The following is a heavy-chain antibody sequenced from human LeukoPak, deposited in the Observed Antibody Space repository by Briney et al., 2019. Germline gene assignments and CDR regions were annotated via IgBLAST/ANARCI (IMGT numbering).Heavy chain of an antibody. CDR3: AKDHPSGYYFDY. V-gene: IGHV3-23*01. Sequence: GGSLRLPCAASGFTFSTYAMSWARQAPGKGLEWVSAISGSGGSTFNADSVKGRFTISRDNSKNTLFLQMNSLRAEDTAIYYCAKDHPSGYYFDYWGQGTLVTVSS. CDR2: ISGSGGST. CDR1: GFTFSTYA. D-gene: IGHD1-14*01. J-gene: IGHJ4*02.